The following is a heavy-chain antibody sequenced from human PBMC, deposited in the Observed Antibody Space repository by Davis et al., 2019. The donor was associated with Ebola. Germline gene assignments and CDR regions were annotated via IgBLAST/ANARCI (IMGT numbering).Heavy chain of an antibody. Sequence: PSETLSLTCTVSNGSISSHYWNWIRQPPGKGLEWIGIIYNSGRTNYNPSLKSRVTISADTSKNQFSLKLRSVTAADTAVYFCSRFGEGAYWGQGTLVTVSS. J-gene: IGHJ4*02. CDR2: IYNSGRT. CDR1: NGSISSHY. CDR3: SRFGEGAY. D-gene: IGHD2-21*01. V-gene: IGHV4-59*11.